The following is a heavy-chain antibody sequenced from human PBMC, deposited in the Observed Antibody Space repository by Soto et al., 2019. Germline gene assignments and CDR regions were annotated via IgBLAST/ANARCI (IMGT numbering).Heavy chain of an antibody. D-gene: IGHD3-10*01. J-gene: IGHJ5*02. CDR1: GFTFTSSA. CDR3: ARLTMVRGVPSNWFDP. V-gene: IGHV1-58*01. Sequence: GGLVKVSCKASGFTFTSSAVQWVRQARGQRLEWIGWIVVGSGNTNYAQKFQERVTITRDMSTSTAYMELSSLRSEDTAVYYCARLTMVRGVPSNWFDPWGQGTLVTVSS. CDR2: IVVGSGNT.